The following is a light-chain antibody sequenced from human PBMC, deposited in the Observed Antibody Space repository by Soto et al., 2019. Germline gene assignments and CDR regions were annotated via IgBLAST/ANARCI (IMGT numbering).Light chain of an antibody. V-gene: IGKV1-6*01. CDR3: LQHYDFPLT. CDR2: GAF. CDR1: RDIRND. Sequence: AIQMTQSPSSLSASVGDRVTITCRSSRDIRNDVGWYQQKPEKVPKLLIYGAFTLQSGVPSRFSGGRSGADFTLTIASLQPEEFATYYCLQHYDFPLTFVGGTKVQIK. J-gene: IGKJ4*01.